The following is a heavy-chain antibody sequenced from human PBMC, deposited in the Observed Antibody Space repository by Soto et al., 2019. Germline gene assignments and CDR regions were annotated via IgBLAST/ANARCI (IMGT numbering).Heavy chain of an antibody. Sequence: GGSLRLSCAASGFTFGDYWMPWVRQPPGKGPEWVSRMTGDGRTTQYADSVKGRFTASRDNAKSTLYLQMNSLRAEDTAVYYCATAEVDYWGPGTLVTVSS. CDR2: MTGDGRTT. CDR1: GFTFGDYW. J-gene: IGHJ4*02. V-gene: IGHV3-74*03. CDR3: ATAEVDY.